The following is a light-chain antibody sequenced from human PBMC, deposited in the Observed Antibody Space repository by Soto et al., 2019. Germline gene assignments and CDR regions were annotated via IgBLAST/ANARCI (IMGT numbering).Light chain of an antibody. Sequence: QSVLTQPPSVSGAPGQRVTISCTGSYSNIGAGYEVHWYQQLPGTAPKLLIYGNMNRPSGVPDRFSGSKSGTSASLAITGLQAEDEADYYCQSYDSSLSGYVFGTGTKLTVL. J-gene: IGLJ1*01. V-gene: IGLV1-40*01. CDR2: GNM. CDR3: QSYDSSLSGYV. CDR1: YSNIGAGYE.